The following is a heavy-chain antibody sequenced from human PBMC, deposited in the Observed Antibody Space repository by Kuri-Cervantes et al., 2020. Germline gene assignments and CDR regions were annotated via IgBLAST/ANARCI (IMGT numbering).Heavy chain of an antibody. CDR1: GFTFSSYG. D-gene: IGHD6-19*01. CDR2: ISYDGSNK. Sequence: GESLKISCAASGFTFSSYGMHWVRQAPGKGLEWVAVISYDGSNKYYADSVKGRFTISRDNSKNTLYLQMNSLRAEDTAVYYCARDQWLDPYYYYGMDVWGQGTTVTVSS. J-gene: IGHJ6*02. CDR3: ARDQWLDPYYYYGMDV. V-gene: IGHV3-30*03.